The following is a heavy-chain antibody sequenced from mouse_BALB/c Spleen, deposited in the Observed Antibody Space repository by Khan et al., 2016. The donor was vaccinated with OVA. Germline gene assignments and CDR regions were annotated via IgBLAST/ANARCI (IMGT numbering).Heavy chain of an antibody. CDR2: IKYSGST. V-gene: IGHV3-2*02. J-gene: IGHJ2*01. D-gene: IGHD1-1*01. CDR3: ARSGTISTVVVTDFDF. CDR1: GYAITSDYA. Sequence: EVQLQESGPGLVKPSQSLSLTCTVTGYAITSDYAWNWIRQFPGNKLEWMGYIKYSGSTSYNPSLKSRISITRDTSKNQFFLQFKSVTSEDTATYYCARSGTISTVVVTDFDFWGQGTTLTVSS.